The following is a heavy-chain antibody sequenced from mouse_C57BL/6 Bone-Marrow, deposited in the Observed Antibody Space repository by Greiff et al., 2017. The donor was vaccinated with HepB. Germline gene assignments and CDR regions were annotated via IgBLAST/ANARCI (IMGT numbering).Heavy chain of an antibody. CDR1: GYTFTSYW. Sequence: QVQLQQPGAELVMPGASVKLSCKASGYTFTSYWMHWVKQRPGQGLEWIGAIDPSDSYTNYNQKFKGKSTWTVDKSSITAYMQLSSLTSEDSAVYYCARGHYDYDPYYFDYWGQGTTLTVSS. D-gene: IGHD2-4*01. CDR2: IDPSDSYT. V-gene: IGHV1-69*01. J-gene: IGHJ2*01. CDR3: ARGHYDYDPYYFDY.